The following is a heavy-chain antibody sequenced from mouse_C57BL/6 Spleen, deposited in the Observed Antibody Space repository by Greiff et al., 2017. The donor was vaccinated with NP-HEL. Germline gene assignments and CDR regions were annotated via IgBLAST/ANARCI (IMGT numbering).Heavy chain of an antibody. V-gene: IGHV5-17*01. Sequence: EVKLMESGGGLVKPGGSLKLSCAASGFTFSDYGMHWVRQAPEKGLEWVAYISSGSSTIYYADTVKGRFTISRDNAKNTLFLQMTSLRSEDTAMYYCARLDYYGSRGYFDVWGTGTTVTVSS. D-gene: IGHD1-1*01. CDR3: ARLDYYGSRGYFDV. J-gene: IGHJ1*03. CDR2: ISSGSSTI. CDR1: GFTFSDYG.